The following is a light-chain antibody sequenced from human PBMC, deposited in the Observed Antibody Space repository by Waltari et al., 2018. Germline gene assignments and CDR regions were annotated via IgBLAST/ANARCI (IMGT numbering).Light chain of an antibody. J-gene: IGLJ2*01. V-gene: IGLV2-11*01. CDR3: CSYAGSSRAV. CDR1: SSDVGGYNF. Sequence: QSALTQPRSVSGSPGQSVTISCTGTSSDVGGYNFVSWYQQRPGKAPQLMIYDVSQRPSGVPDRFSGSKSGNTASLTISGLQAEDEANYYCCSYAGSSRAVFGGGTKLTVL. CDR2: DVS.